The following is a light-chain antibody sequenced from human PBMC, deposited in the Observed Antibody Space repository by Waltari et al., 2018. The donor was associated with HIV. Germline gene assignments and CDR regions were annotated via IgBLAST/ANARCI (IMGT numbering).Light chain of an antibody. CDR2: GVS. Sequence: QSALSQPPSASGSPGQSITISCTGSNNDIGSYNYVSWYQPYPGKPPKLIIYGVSKRPSGVPDRFSGSKSGDTASLTVSGLQTDDEADYYCSSYAGRNNMVFGGGTKLTVL. V-gene: IGLV2-8*01. CDR3: SSYAGRNNMV. J-gene: IGLJ3*02. CDR1: NNDIGSYNY.